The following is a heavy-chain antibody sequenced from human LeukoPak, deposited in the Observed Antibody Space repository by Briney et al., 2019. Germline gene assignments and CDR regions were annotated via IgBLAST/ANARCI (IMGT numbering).Heavy chain of an antibody. V-gene: IGHV1-8*01. CDR3: ARMHWNDEGALFDY. J-gene: IGHJ4*02. CDR2: MNPNSGNT. D-gene: IGHD1-1*01. Sequence: ASVKVSCKASGYTFTSYDINWVRQATGQGLEWMGWMNPNSGNTGYAQKFQGRVTMTRNTSISTAYMELSSLRSEDTAVYYCARMHWNDEGALFDYWGQGTLVTVSS. CDR1: GYTFTSYD.